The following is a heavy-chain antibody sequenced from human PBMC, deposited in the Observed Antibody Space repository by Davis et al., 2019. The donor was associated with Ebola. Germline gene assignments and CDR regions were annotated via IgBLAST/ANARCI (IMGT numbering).Heavy chain of an antibody. CDR3: ARTSYYDYVWLD. CDR2: IKPDGSEK. CDR1: GFTFSNAW. V-gene: IGHV3-7*01. D-gene: IGHD3-16*01. Sequence: GESLKISCAASGFTFSNAWMSWVRQAPGKGLEWVANIKPDGSEKYYVDSVKGRFTISRDNGQNSLYLQMNSLRVDDTAMYYCARTSYYDYVWLDWGQGTLVTVSS. J-gene: IGHJ4*02.